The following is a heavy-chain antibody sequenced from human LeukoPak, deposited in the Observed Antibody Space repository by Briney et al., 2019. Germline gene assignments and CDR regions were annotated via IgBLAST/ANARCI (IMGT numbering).Heavy chain of an antibody. V-gene: IGHV4-4*07. D-gene: IGHD6-13*01. CDR3: APERVGSSSSWYYFDY. CDR1: GGSISSYY. Sequence: PSETLSLTCTVSGGSISSYYWSWIRQPAGKGLEWIGRIYTSGSTNYNPSLKSRVTMSVDTSKNQFSLKLSSVTAADTAVYYCAPERVGSSSSWYYFDYWGQGTLVTVSS. J-gene: IGHJ4*02. CDR2: IYTSGST.